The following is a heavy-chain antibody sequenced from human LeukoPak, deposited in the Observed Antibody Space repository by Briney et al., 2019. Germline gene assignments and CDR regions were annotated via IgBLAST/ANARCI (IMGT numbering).Heavy chain of an antibody. D-gene: IGHD4-17*01. CDR1: GGSISSYY. Sequence: PSDTLSLTCTVSGGSISSYYWSWIRQPPGKGLEWIGYIYYSGSTNYNPSLKSRVTISVDTSKNHFSLKLSSVTAADTAVYYCARGYGDYAYWGQGTLVTVSS. V-gene: IGHV4-59*07. CDR3: ARGYGDYAY. CDR2: IYYSGST. J-gene: IGHJ4*02.